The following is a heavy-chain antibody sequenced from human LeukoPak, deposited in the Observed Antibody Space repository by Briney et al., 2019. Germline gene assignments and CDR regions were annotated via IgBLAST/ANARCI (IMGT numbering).Heavy chain of an antibody. CDR2: ISCSGST. Sequence: PSETLSLTCTVSGGSISNYYWTWIRQPPGKGLEWIGYISCSGSTKDNPSLKSRVTISIDTSKNQFSLKLSSVTAADTAVYYCARVHYFDSSGYYSSTYYYYMDVWGKGTTVTVSS. J-gene: IGHJ6*03. CDR1: GGSISNYY. V-gene: IGHV4-59*01. D-gene: IGHD3-22*01. CDR3: ARVHYFDSSGYYSSTYYYYMDV.